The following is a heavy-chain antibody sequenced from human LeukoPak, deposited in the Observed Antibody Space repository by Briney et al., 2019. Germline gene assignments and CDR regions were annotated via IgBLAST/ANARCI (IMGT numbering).Heavy chain of an antibody. CDR2: ISGSGGST. Sequence: GGSLRLSCAASGFTFSSYAMSWVRQAPGKGLEWVSAISGSGGSTYYADSVQGRFTISRDNSKNMLYLQMNSLRVEDTAVYYCARDDYGDYGLLDYWGQGTLVTVSS. J-gene: IGHJ4*02. V-gene: IGHV3-23*01. CDR3: ARDDYGDYGLLDY. CDR1: GFTFSSYA. D-gene: IGHD4-17*01.